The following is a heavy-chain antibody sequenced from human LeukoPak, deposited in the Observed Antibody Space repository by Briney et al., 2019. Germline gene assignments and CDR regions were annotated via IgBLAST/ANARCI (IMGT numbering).Heavy chain of an antibody. CDR2: ISGSGGST. Sequence: GGSLRLSCVASGFTFSSYWMTWVRQAPGKGLEWVSAISGSGGSTYYADSVKGRFTISRDNSKNTLYLQMNSLRAEDTAVYYCARLPATNYYYYYMDVWGKGTTVTVSS. CDR3: ARLPATNYYYYYMDV. D-gene: IGHD2-2*01. CDR1: GFTFSSYW. J-gene: IGHJ6*03. V-gene: IGHV3-23*01.